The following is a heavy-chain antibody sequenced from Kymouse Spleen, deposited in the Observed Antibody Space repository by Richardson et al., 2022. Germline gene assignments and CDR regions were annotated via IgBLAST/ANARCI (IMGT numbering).Heavy chain of an antibody. CDR1: GFTFSSYA. J-gene: IGHJ6*02. V-gene: IGHV3-23*04. Sequence: EVQLVESGGGLVQPGGSLRLSCAASGFTFSSYAMSWVRQAPGKGLEWVSAISGSGGSTYYADSVKGRFTISRDNSKNTLYLQMNSLRAEDTAVYYCAKDRSSSSYYYYYYGMDVWGQGTTVTVSS. CDR3: AKDRSSSSYYYYYYGMDV. D-gene: IGHD6-13*01. CDR2: ISGSGGST.